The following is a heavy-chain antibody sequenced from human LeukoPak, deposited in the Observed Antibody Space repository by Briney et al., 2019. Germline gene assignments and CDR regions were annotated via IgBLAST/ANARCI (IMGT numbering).Heavy chain of an antibody. CDR3: ARPIFGSSTWSSPVGY. Sequence: GESLRISCNGSGYXFTSYWICWVRQMPGKGLEWMGIIYPGDSETTYSPSFQGQVTISADKSISTAYLQWSSLKASDTAMYYSARPIFGSSTWSSPVGYWGQGTLVTVSS. CDR2: IYPGDSET. D-gene: IGHD6-13*01. CDR1: GYXFTSYW. J-gene: IGHJ4*02. V-gene: IGHV5-51*01.